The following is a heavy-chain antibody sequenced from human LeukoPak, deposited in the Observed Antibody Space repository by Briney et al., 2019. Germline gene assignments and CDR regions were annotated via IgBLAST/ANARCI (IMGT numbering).Heavy chain of an antibody. V-gene: IGHV3-30-3*01. Sequence: GGSLTLSCAASGFTFSSYSMHWVRQAPGKGMELVAVISYDGSNKYYADSVKGRFTISRDNSKNTLYLQMNSLRAEDTAVYYCARDPHYGAFDIWGLGTMVTVSS. CDR1: GFTFSSYS. D-gene: IGHD3-10*01. J-gene: IGHJ3*02. CDR3: ARDPHYGAFDI. CDR2: ISYDGSNK.